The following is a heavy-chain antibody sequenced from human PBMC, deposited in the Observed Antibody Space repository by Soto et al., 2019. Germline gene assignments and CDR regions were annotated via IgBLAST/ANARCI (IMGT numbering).Heavy chain of an antibody. CDR2: IIPIFGTA. V-gene: IGHV1-69*13. CDR1: GGTFSSYA. CDR3: VRDHCTNGVCSPYNWFDP. J-gene: IGHJ5*02. Sequence: AASVKVSCKASGGTFSSYAISWLRQAPGQGLEWMGGIIPIFGTANYAQKFQGRVTITADESTSTAYMELSSLRSEDTAVYYCVRDHCTNGVCSPYNWFDPWGQGTLVTVSS. D-gene: IGHD2-8*01.